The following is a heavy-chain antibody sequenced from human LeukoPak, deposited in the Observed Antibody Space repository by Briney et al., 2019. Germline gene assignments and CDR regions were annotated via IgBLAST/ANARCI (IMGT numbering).Heavy chain of an antibody. V-gene: IGHV3-23*01. J-gene: IGHJ6*03. CDR3: AKVPNGDQSWDYYMDV. CDR1: GFTFSSYA. D-gene: IGHD3-10*01. Sequence: GGSLRLSCAASGFTFSSYAMSWVRQAPGKGREWVSAISGSGGSTYYADSVKGRFTISRDNSKNTLYLQMNSLRAEDTAVYYCAKVPNGDQSWDYYMDVWGKGTTVTVSS. CDR2: ISGSGGST.